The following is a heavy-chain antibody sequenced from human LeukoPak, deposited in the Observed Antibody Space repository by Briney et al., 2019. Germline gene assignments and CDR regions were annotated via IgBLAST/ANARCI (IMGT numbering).Heavy chain of an antibody. CDR3: ARQLLFGDPHSYGMDV. Sequence: ASVKVSCKASGGTFSSYAISWVRQAPGQGLEWMGRIIPILGIANYAQKFQGRVTIAADRSTSTAYMELSSLRSEDTAVYYCARQLLFGDPHSYGMDVWGQGTTVTVSS. D-gene: IGHD3-10*01. CDR2: IIPILGIA. V-gene: IGHV1-69*04. CDR1: GGTFSSYA. J-gene: IGHJ6*02.